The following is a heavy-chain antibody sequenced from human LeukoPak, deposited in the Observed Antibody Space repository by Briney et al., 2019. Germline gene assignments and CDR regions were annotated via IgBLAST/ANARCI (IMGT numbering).Heavy chain of an antibody. V-gene: IGHV1-69*01. Sequence: SVKVSCKASGGTFSSYAISWVRQAPGQGLEWMGGIIPIFGTATYEQKFQGRVTIAADESASTAYMELSSLRSEDTAVYYCARGLTPPVLRFLEWLPQPNDAFDIWGQGTMVTVSS. J-gene: IGHJ3*02. D-gene: IGHD3-3*01. CDR2: IIPIFGTA. CDR3: ARGLTPPVLRFLEWLPQPNDAFDI. CDR1: GGTFSSYA.